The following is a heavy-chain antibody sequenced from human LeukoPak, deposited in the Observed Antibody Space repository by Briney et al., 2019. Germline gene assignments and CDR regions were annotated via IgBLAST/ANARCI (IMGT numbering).Heavy chain of an antibody. CDR3: AREIDRTMIGPGV. D-gene: IGHD3-22*01. V-gene: IGHV4-34*01. CDR2: INHSGST. J-gene: IGHJ3*01. CDR1: SESFIGYY. Sequence: PSETLSLTCAVYSESFIGYYWSWIRQPPGKGLEWIGEINHSGSTKYNPPLKSRVTISIDTSMNQFSLKLNSVTAADTAVYYCAREIDRTMIGPGVWGQGTMVTVSS.